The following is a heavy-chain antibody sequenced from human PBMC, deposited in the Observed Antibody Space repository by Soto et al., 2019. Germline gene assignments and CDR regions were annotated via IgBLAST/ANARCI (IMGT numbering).Heavy chain of an antibody. CDR2: ISYDGSNK. V-gene: IGHV3-30-3*01. Sequence: QVLLVDSGGGVVQPGRSLRLSCAASGFTFSSYAMNWVRQAPGTGLAWVALISYDGSNKYYADSVRVRFTISRDSSTNTLFLQMNSLRAADTAVYYCGRCTSTSCHLGSDYWGQGTLVTVSS. CDR1: GFTFSSYA. D-gene: IGHD2-2*01. J-gene: IGHJ4*02. CDR3: GRCTSTSCHLGSDY.